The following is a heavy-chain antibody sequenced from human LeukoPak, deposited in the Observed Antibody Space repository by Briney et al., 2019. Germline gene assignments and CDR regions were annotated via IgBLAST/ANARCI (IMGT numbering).Heavy chain of an antibody. CDR1: GFTFSSYS. D-gene: IGHD3-10*01. CDR3: ARDSGGLNYYGSGSSNYFDY. CDR2: ISGRSNYI. Sequence: GGSLRLSCAASGFTFSSYSMNWVRQAPGKGLEWVSFISGRSNYIYYAGSVKGRFTISRDNAKNSLYLQMNSLRAEDTAVYYCARDSGGLNYYGSGSSNYFDYWGQGTLVTVSS. V-gene: IGHV3-21*01. J-gene: IGHJ4*02.